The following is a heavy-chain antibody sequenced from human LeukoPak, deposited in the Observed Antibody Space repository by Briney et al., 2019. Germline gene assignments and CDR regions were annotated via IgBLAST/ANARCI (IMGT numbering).Heavy chain of an antibody. CDR3: ANGGRAASDRNFDL. CDR2: ISYDGTNK. Sequence: PGRSLRLSCAASGFTFSCYGMHWVRQAPGKGLEWVAAISYDGTNKNDADSVKGRFSISRDNSKNTLYLQMNSLRAEDTAVYFCANGGRAASDRNFDLWGRGTLVTVSS. V-gene: IGHV3-30*18. CDR1: GFTFSCYG. J-gene: IGHJ2*01. D-gene: IGHD6-13*01.